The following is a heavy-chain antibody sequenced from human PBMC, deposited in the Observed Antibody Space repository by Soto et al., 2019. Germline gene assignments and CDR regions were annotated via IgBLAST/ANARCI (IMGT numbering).Heavy chain of an antibody. Sequence: QVQLVQSGAEVKKPGSSVRVSCKASGDTFTFYSINWVRQAPGLGLEWMGRINPILSMSNYAQRFQGRVKVTADKSTSTAYMELSSLRSEDTAMYYCARSYGSGYRAFDYWGQGALVTVSS. J-gene: IGHJ4*02. CDR2: INPILSMS. V-gene: IGHV1-69*02. CDR1: GDTFTFYS. D-gene: IGHD3-10*01. CDR3: ARSYGSGYRAFDY.